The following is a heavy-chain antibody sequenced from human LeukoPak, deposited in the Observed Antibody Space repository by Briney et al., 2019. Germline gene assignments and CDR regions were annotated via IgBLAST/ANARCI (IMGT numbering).Heavy chain of an antibody. D-gene: IGHD3-10*01. V-gene: IGHV4-30-4*08. Sequence: NTSESLSLTCTVSGGSISSSSYYWGWIRQPPGKGLEWIGYIYYSGSTYYNPSLKSRVTISVDTSKNQFSLKLSSVTAADTAVYYCAREDRAVRGDRIGWYFDLWGRAGLVTVSS. CDR1: GGSISSSSYY. J-gene: IGHJ2*01. CDR2: IYYSGST. CDR3: AREDRAVRGDRIGWYFDL.